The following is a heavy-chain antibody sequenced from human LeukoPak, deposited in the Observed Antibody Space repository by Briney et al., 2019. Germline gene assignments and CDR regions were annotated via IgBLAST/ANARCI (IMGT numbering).Heavy chain of an antibody. J-gene: IGHJ5*02. V-gene: IGHV3-23*01. D-gene: IGHD4-11*01. CDR3: ASRATVTTDRFWFDP. CDR2: ISGGGANT. Sequence: GGSLRLSCVASGFTFGSSAMNWVRQAPGKGLEWVSAISGGGANTYYADSVKGRFAISRDNSKNTLYLQMNSLRAEDTAVYYCASRATVTTDRFWFDPWGQGTLVTVSS. CDR1: GFTFGSSA.